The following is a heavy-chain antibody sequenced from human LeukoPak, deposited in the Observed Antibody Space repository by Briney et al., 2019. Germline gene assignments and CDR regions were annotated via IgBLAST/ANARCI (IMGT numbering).Heavy chain of an antibody. V-gene: IGHV1-69*04. J-gene: IGHJ4*02. D-gene: IGHD3-3*01. CDR3: ASHIRFLEWSYFDY. Sequence: SVKVSCKASGGTFSSYAISWVRQAPGQGLEWMGRITPIFGIANYAQKFQGRVTITADKSTSTAYMELSSLRSEDTAVYYCASHIRFLEWSYFDYWGQGTLVTVSS. CDR1: GGTFSSYA. CDR2: ITPIFGIA.